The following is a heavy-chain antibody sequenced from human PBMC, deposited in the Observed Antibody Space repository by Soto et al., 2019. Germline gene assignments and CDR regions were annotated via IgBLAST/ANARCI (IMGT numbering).Heavy chain of an antibody. Sequence: SETLSLTCTVSGASITTYYWSWIRQPPGKGLEWIGYISYSGSTDYNPSLKSRVTISVDTSKNQFSLKLSSVTAADTAVYYCARSVFPWGQGTLVTVSS. J-gene: IGHJ5*02. CDR1: GASITTYY. V-gene: IGHV4-59*12. CDR3: ARSVFP. CDR2: ISYSGST.